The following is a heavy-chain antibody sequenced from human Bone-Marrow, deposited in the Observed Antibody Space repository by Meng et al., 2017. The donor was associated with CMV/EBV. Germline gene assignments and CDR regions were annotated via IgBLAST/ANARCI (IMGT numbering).Heavy chain of an antibody. V-gene: IGHV4-59*12. D-gene: IGHD2-21*01. J-gene: IGHJ6*02. CDR2: IYYIGST. CDR1: DDSISGYY. Sequence: SETLSLTCIVSDDSISGYYWSWIRQPPGKGLEWIGYIYYIGSTNYNPSLKSRLTISMDTSKNQFSLKLSSVTAADTAVYYCARLSMSGMDVWGQGTTVTVSS. CDR3: ARLSMSGMDV.